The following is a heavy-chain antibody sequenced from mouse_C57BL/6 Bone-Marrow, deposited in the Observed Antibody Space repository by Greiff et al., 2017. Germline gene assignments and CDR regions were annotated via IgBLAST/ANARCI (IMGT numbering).Heavy chain of an antibody. CDR1: GYTFTSYW. D-gene: IGHD2-1*01. J-gene: IGHJ3*01. V-gene: IGHV1-64*01. Sequence: QVQLQQPGAELVKPGASVKLSCKASGYTFTSYWMHWVKQRPGQGLEWIGMIHPNSGSTNYNEKFKSKATLTVDKSSSTAYMELSSLTSEDSAVYYCARGRGNPWFAYWGQGTLVTVSA. CDR2: IHPNSGST. CDR3: ARGRGNPWFAY.